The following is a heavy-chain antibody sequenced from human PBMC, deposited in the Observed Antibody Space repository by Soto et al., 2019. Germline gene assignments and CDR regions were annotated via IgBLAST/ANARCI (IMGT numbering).Heavy chain of an antibody. CDR3: ARTTTTKRRDY. J-gene: IGHJ4*02. D-gene: IGHD4-17*01. Sequence: EVQLLESGGGLVQPGGSLGLSCAASGFTFSSYDMSWVRQAPGKGLEYVSSISVTGSGTYYADSVKGRFTISRDNSKNTLYLQMNSLRVEDTAVYYGARTTTTKRRDYWGQGTLVTVSS. CDR1: GFTFSSYD. V-gene: IGHV3-23*01. CDR2: ISVTGSGT.